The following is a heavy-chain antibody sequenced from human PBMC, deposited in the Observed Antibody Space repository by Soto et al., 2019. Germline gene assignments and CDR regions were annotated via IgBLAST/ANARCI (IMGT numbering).Heavy chain of an antibody. J-gene: IGHJ5*02. Sequence: QLQLQESGPGLVQPSETLSLTCIVSGGSITSTSYFWGWIRQPPGKGLEWIGAIYYTGSTYYNPSLKSRVTISVDTSKDEFSLKLTSVTAADTALYYCATNSKTGIHTNLPAAMAWFDPWGQGTLVTVSS. V-gene: IGHV4-39*01. CDR1: GGSITSTSYF. D-gene: IGHD2-2*01. CDR2: IYYTGST. CDR3: ATNSKTGIHTNLPAAMAWFDP.